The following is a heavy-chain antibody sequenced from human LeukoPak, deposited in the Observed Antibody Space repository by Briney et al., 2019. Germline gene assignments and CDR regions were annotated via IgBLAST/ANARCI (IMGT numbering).Heavy chain of an antibody. CDR2: ISGSGGST. CDR3: AKSTLIVVITLFDY. Sequence: GGSLRLSCAASGFTFSNYGMTWVRQAPGKGLEWVSAISGSGGSTYYADSVKGRFTISRDNSKNTLYLQMNSLRAEDTAVYYCAKSTLIVVITLFDYWGQGTLVTVSS. CDR1: GFTFSNYG. V-gene: IGHV3-23*01. D-gene: IGHD3-22*01. J-gene: IGHJ4*02.